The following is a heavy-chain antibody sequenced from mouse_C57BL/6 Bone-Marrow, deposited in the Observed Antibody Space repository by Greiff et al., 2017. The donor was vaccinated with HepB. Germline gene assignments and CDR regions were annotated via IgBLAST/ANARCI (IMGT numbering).Heavy chain of an antibody. CDR1: GFTFSSYA. Sequence: DVMLVESGEGLVKPGGSLKLSCAASGFTFSSYAMSWVRQTPEKRLEWVAYISSGGDYIYYADTVKGRFTISRDNARNTLYLQMSSLKSEDTAMYYCTRVGDYEDYYAMDYWGQGTSVTVSS. CDR2: ISSGGDYI. D-gene: IGHD2-4*01. J-gene: IGHJ4*01. V-gene: IGHV5-9-1*02. CDR3: TRVGDYEDYYAMDY.